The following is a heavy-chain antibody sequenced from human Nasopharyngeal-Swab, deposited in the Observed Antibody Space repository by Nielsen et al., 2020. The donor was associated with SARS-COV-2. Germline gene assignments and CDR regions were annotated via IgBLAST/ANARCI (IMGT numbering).Heavy chain of an antibody. D-gene: IGHD2-2*01. CDR2: ISGSGGST. J-gene: IGHJ6*03. CDR1: GFTFSSYA. V-gene: IGHV3-23*01. Sequence: GESLKISCAASGFTFSSYAMSWVRQAPGKGLEWVSAISGSGGSTYYADSVKGRFTISRDNSKNTLYLQMNSLRAEDTAVYYCAKRTSYCSSTGCYELNYYYMDVWGKGTTVTVSS. CDR3: AKRTSYCSSTGCYELNYYYMDV.